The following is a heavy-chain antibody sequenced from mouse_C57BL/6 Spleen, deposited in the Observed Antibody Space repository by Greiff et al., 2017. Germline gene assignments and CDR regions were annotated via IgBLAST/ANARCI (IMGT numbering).Heavy chain of an antibody. CDR2: ISSGGDSI. CDR3: TRNYYSNYVDY. D-gene: IGHD2-5*01. V-gene: IGHV5-9-1*02. CDR1: GFTFSSYA. Sequence: EVKLVESGEGLVKPGGSLTLSCAASGFTFSSYAMSWVRQTPEKRLEWVAYISSGGDSIYYADTVKGRFTISRDNARNTLYLQMSSLKSEDTAMYYCTRNYYSNYVDYWGQGTTLTVSS. J-gene: IGHJ2*01.